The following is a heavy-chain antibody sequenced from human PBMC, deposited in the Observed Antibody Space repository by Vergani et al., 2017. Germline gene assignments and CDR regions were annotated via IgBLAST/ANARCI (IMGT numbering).Heavy chain of an antibody. CDR2: INHSGST. D-gene: IGHD3-10*01. Sequence: QVQLQQWGAGLLKPSETLSLTCAVYGGSFSGYYWSWIRQPPGKGLEWIGEINHSGSTNYNPSLKSRVTISVDTSKNQFSLKLSSVTAADTAVYYCARGIITMVRGVIRLDGWFDPWGQGTLVTVSS. V-gene: IGHV4-34*01. CDR1: GGSFSGYY. CDR3: ARGIITMVRGVIRLDGWFDP. J-gene: IGHJ5*02.